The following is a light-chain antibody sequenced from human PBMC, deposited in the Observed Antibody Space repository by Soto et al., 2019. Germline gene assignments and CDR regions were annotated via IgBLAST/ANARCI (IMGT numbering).Light chain of an antibody. Sequence: DIQLTQSPPSLSATVGDRVTITCRASQTIDSYLNWFQQKPGMAPKLLIYAASKLQSGVPSRFRGSGSGTDFTLTIDNLQPDDFASYYCQQTRSGITFGQGKRLEI. CDR2: AAS. J-gene: IGKJ5*01. CDR1: QTIDSY. V-gene: IGKV1-39*01. CDR3: QQTRSGIT.